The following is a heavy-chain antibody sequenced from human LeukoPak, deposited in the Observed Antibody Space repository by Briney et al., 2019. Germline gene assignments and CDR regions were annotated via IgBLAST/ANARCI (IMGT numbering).Heavy chain of an antibody. V-gene: IGHV3-48*03. CDR2: ISSSGSTI. Sequence: GGSLRLSYAASGFTFSSYEMNWVRQAPGKGLEWVSYISSSGSTIYYADSVKGRFTVSRDNAKNSLYLQMNSLRAEDTAVYYCAELGITMIGGVWGKGTTVTISS. J-gene: IGHJ6*04. CDR3: AELGITMIGGV. D-gene: IGHD3-10*02. CDR1: GFTFSSYE.